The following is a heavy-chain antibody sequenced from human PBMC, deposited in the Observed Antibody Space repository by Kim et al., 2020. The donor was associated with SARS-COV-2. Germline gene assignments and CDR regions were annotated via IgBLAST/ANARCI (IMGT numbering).Heavy chain of an antibody. J-gene: IGHJ4*02. CDR3: TTGLHTYGDYVNFDY. D-gene: IGHD4-17*01. Sequence: PVKSRFTISRNDSNNTLYLKTNSLKTEDTAVYYCTTGLHTYGDYVNFDYWGQGTLVTVSS. V-gene: IGHV3-15*01.